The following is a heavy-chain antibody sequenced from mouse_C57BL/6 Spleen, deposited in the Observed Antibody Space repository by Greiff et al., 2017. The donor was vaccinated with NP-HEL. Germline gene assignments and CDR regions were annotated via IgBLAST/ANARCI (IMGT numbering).Heavy chain of an antibody. Sequence: EVKLEESGPELVKPGASVKISCKASGYSFTGYYMNWVKQSPEKSLEWIGEINPSTGGTTYNQKFKAKATLTVDKSSSTAYMQLKSLTSEDSAVYYCARYYDYDEGFAYWGQGTLVTVSA. CDR2: INPSTGGT. D-gene: IGHD2-4*01. CDR3: ARYYDYDEGFAY. J-gene: IGHJ3*01. V-gene: IGHV1-42*01. CDR1: GYSFTGYY.